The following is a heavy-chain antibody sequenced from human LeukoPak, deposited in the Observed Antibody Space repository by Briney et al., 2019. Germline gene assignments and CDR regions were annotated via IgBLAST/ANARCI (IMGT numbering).Heavy chain of an antibody. CDR2: IYYSGST. CDR1: GGSISSYY. D-gene: IGHD6-19*01. Sequence: SETLSLTCAVSGGSISSYYWSWVRQPPGKGLEWVGYIYYSGSTNYNPSLKSRVTISVDTSKNQFSLKLSSVTGADTAVYYCARGGAVAAPFDYWGQGTLVTVSS. CDR3: ARGGAVAAPFDY. V-gene: IGHV4-59*01. J-gene: IGHJ4*02.